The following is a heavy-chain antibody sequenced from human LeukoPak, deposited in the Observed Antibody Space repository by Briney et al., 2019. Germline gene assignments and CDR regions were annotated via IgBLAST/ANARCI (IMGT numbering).Heavy chain of an antibody. J-gene: IGHJ3*01. CDR3: TIGLRAIAVAGICRAFDL. CDR1: GFTFSGSA. V-gene: IGHV3-73*01. Sequence: GGSLKLPCAASGFTFSGSAIDWVPQASGQGLEWVRRIRSKANSYASAYAAAVKGSFTISRDDSKNTANLQMNSLKTEAKTGGYCTIGLRAIAVAGICRAFDLWPRGTGVTVSS. D-gene: IGHD6-19*01. CDR2: IRSKANSYAS.